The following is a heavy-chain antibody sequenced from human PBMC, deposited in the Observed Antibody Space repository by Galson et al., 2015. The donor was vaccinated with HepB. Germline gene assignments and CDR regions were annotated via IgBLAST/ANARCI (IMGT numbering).Heavy chain of an antibody. CDR3: ARHGFRGTYYSALDM. V-gene: IGHV2-70*04. J-gene: IGHJ3*02. Sequence: PALVKPTQTLTLTCTLSGSSLSNTGMRVSWIRQPPGKALEWLARIDWDDQKFYNASLKRRLAISKDSSENHVVLTMTNMDPVDTATYFCARHGFRGTYYSALDMWGQGTVVTVSS. CDR1: GSSLSNTGMR. D-gene: IGHD1-26*01. CDR2: IDWDDQK.